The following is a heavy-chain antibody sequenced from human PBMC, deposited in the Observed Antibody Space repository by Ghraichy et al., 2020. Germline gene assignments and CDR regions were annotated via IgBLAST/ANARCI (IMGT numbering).Heavy chain of an antibody. CDR1: GFTFSSYA. CDR3: ARSPETGSGDY. J-gene: IGHJ4*02. D-gene: IGHD3-10*01. Sequence: LSLTCAASGFTFSSYAMHWVRQAPGKGLEWVAVISYDGSNKYYADSVKGRFTISRDNSKNTLYLQMNSLRAEDTAVYYCARSPETGSGDYWGQGTLVTVSS. CDR2: ISYDGSNK. V-gene: IGHV3-30-3*01.